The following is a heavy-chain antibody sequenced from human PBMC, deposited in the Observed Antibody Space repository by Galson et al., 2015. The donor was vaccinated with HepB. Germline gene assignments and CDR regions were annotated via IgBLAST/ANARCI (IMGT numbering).Heavy chain of an antibody. Sequence: SVKVSCKASGYTFTGYYMHWVRQAPGQGLEWMGRINPNSGGTNYAQKFQGRVTMTRDTSISTAYMELSRLRSDDTAVYYCARLDYYDSSGPDDYWGQGTLVTVSS. CDR3: ARLDYYDSSGPDDY. D-gene: IGHD3-22*01. V-gene: IGHV1-2*06. J-gene: IGHJ4*02. CDR1: GYTFTGYY. CDR2: INPNSGGT.